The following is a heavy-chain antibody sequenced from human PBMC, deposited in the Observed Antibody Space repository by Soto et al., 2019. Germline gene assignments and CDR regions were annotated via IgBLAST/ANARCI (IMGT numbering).Heavy chain of an antibody. V-gene: IGHV3-23*01. CDR2: IGRSGGDT. D-gene: IGHD2-2*01. CDR3: AKALGCSICSTCSYFDY. J-gene: IGHJ4*02. Sequence: EVQLLESGGGLVQPGGSLRLSCAASGFTFSSYAMSWVRQAPGKGLEWVSGIGRSGGDTYYADSVMGRFSISRDNSKDTLFLQINSLRAEDTAIYFSAKALGCSICSTCSYFDYWGQGTLVTVSS. CDR1: GFTFSSYA.